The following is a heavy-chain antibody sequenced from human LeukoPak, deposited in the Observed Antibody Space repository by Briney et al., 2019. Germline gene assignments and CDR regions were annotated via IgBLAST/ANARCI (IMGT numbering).Heavy chain of an antibody. CDR3: AKDLFGGSSYDY. Sequence: GGSLRLSCAASGFTFSSYAMNWVRQAPGKGLEWVSSINAGGGSTYYADSVKGRFTISRDNSRDTLFLQMNSLRAEDTAVYYCAKDLFGGSSYDYWGQGTLVTVSS. J-gene: IGHJ4*02. D-gene: IGHD1-26*01. V-gene: IGHV3-23*01. CDR2: INAGGGST. CDR1: GFTFSSYA.